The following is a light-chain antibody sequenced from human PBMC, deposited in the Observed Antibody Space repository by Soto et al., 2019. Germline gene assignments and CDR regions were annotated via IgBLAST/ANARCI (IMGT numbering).Light chain of an antibody. Sequence: EIVLTQPPGTLSFSPGERVTLSCSASQSVTSDSLAWYQQKPGQAPKLLMSGASRRATGIPDRFSGSGSGTDFTLTVSRLEPEDFAVYYCQQYATSPPTFGQGTKVDIK. V-gene: IGKV3-20*01. CDR3: QQYATSPPT. CDR1: QSVTSDS. J-gene: IGKJ2*01. CDR2: GAS.